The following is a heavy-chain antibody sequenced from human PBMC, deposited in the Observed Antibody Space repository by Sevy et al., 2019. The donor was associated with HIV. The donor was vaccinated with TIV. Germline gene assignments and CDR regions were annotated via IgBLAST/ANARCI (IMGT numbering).Heavy chain of an antibody. D-gene: IGHD3-22*01. CDR2: FDPEDRET. J-gene: IGHJ4*02. CDR3: ASAREYYSDNSGYLDY. Sequence: ASVKVSCKVSGSTLTALSMHWVRQAPGKGLEWMGSFDPEDRETIYAQKFQGRVIMTEDTSTDTAYVDLSNLRSEDTAVYYCASAREYYSDNSGYLDYWGQGTLVTVSS. CDR1: GSTLTALS. V-gene: IGHV1-24*01.